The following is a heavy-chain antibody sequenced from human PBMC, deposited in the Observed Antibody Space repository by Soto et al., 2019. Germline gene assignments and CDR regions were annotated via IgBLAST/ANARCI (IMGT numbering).Heavy chain of an antibody. Sequence: PSETLSLTCAVYDGSFSGYYWSWIRQPPGKGLEWIGEINHSGSTNYNPSLKSRVTISVDTSKNQFSLKLSSVTAADTAVYYCARHGLPGSGYVDNNWFDPWGQGTLVTVS. CDR1: DGSFSGYY. V-gene: IGHV4-34*01. CDR3: ARHGLPGSGYVDNNWFDP. D-gene: IGHD5-12*01. CDR2: INHSGST. J-gene: IGHJ5*02.